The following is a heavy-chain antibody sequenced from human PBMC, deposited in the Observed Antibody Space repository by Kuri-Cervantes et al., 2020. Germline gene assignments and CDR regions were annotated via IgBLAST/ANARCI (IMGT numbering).Heavy chain of an antibody. CDR3: ARLLAATRRHNAFDI. CDR2: ISPNSGGT. D-gene: IGHD2-15*01. V-gene: IGHV1-2*02. J-gene: IGHJ3*02. CDR1: GYTFTGYY. Sequence: ASVKVSCKASGYTFTGYYIHWVRQAPGQGPEWMGWISPNSGGTYYSRGFQDRVTMTRDTSIGTAYMELTRLRSDDTAVYYCARLLAATRRHNAFDIRGQGTMVTVSS.